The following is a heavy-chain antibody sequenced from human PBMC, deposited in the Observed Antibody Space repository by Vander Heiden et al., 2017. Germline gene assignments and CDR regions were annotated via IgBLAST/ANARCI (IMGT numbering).Heavy chain of an antibody. CDR1: GYTFSSYD. CDR2: MNPNSGNT. J-gene: IGHJ3*02. D-gene: IGHD2-21*02. V-gene: IGHV1-8*01. CDR3: AREGVVVTPIPDPFDI. Sequence: QVQLVQSGAEVKKPGASVKVSCKASGYTFSSYDINWVLQAAGQGLEWMGWMNPNSGNTGYAQKFQGRVTMTRSTSISTAYMELSSLTSEDTAVYYCAREGVVVTPIPDPFDIWGQGTMVTVSS.